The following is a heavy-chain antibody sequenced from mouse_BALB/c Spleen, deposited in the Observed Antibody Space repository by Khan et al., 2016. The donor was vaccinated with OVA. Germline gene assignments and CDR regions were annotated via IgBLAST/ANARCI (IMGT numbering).Heavy chain of an antibody. CDR1: GSSLTSYG. Sequence: QVQLKESGPGLVAPSQSLSITCTVSGSSLTSYGVSWARQTPGKGLEWLGVIWSDGNTNYHSSLKSRLTITKDNSKSQVLLKLNSLQTDDTATYYCALIFYGYDWFAYWGPGTLVTVSA. V-gene: IGHV2-3*01. CDR2: IWSDGNT. D-gene: IGHD2-2*01. J-gene: IGHJ3*01. CDR3: ALIFYGYDWFAY.